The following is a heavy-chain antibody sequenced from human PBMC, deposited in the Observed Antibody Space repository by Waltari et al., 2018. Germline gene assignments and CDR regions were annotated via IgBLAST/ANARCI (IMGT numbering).Heavy chain of an antibody. Sequence: DVQLLESGGGMGQHGGSLRVSCAASVFSYDRYAIHWVRQAAVKGLDVVSVVYKYCCTNYLDSVKCRFIISMDDSLNIIYLQMNFLTRDDMALYYCVIRDLVDNTEVGFDIWGRGTMVTISS. J-gene: IGHJ3*02. CDR1: VFSYDRYA. V-gene: IGHV3-23*03. D-gene: IGHD1-26*01. CDR2: VYKYCCT. CDR3: VIRDLVDNTEVGFDI.